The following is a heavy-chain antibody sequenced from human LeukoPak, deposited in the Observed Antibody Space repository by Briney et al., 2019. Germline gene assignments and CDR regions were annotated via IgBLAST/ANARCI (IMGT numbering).Heavy chain of an antibody. CDR1: GYSFSDNW. J-gene: IGHJ4*02. Sequence: GESLKISYKGSGYSFSDNWIGWVRQIPGKGLEWMGIIYSGDSDTRYSPSFQGQVTISADKSISTAYLQWYSLKASDTAIYYCARRRSGSYLDYWGQGTLVTVSS. CDR3: ARRRSGSYLDY. D-gene: IGHD1-1*01. V-gene: IGHV5-51*01. CDR2: IYSGDSDT.